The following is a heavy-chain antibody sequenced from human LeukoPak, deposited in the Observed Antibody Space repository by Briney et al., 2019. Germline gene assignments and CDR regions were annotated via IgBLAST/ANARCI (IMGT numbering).Heavy chain of an antibody. Sequence: SSETLSLTCTVSGGSISSYYWSWIRQPPGKGLEWIGYIYYSGSTNYNPSLKSRVTISVDTSKNQFSLKLSSVTAADTAVYYCARVVSSGGSLAFDYWGQGTLVTVSS. D-gene: IGHD2-15*01. CDR2: IYYSGST. V-gene: IGHV4-59*01. CDR3: ARVVSSGGSLAFDY. CDR1: GGSISSYY. J-gene: IGHJ4*02.